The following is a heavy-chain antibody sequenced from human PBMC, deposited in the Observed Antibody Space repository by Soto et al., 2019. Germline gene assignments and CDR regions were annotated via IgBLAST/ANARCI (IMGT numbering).Heavy chain of an antibody. D-gene: IGHD3-22*01. CDR2: INSDGSST. CDR3: ATGRYYYDSSGYYELFDY. J-gene: IGHJ4*02. Sequence: EVQLVESGGGLVQPGGSLRLSCAASGFTFSSYWMHWVRQAPGKGLVCVSRINSDGSSTRYADSVKGRFTISRDNATNTLYLQMNSLRAEDTAVYYCATGRYYYDSSGYYELFDYWGQGTLVTVSS. CDR1: GFTFSSYW. V-gene: IGHV3-74*01.